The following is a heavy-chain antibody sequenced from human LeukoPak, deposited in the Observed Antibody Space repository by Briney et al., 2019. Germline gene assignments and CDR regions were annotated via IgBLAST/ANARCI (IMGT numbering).Heavy chain of an antibody. Sequence: ASVKVSCKASGYTFTSYGLSWVRHAPGQGLEWMGWISAYNGNTNYAQKVQGRVTMTTDTTTSTAYMELRSLRSDDTAVYYCARELAPQWGWYSGSHLQEEDWGQGTLVTVAS. D-gene: IGHD1-26*01. CDR3: ARELAPQWGWYSGSHLQEED. CDR1: GYTFTSYG. J-gene: IGHJ4*02. V-gene: IGHV1-18*01. CDR2: ISAYNGNT.